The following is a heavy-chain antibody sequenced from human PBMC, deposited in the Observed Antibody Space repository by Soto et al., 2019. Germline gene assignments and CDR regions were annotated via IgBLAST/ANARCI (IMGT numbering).Heavy chain of an antibody. CDR3: TTVVTYYYYMDV. CDR1: GFTFSNAW. D-gene: IGHD2-15*01. V-gene: IGHV3-15*01. Sequence: EVQLVESGGGLVKPGGSLRLSCAASGFTFSNAWMSWVRQAPGKGLEWVGRIKSKTDGGTTDYAAPVKGRFTISRDDSKNTLYLQMNSLKTEDIAVYYCTTVVTYYYYMDVWGKGTTVTVSS. J-gene: IGHJ6*03. CDR2: IKSKTDGGTT.